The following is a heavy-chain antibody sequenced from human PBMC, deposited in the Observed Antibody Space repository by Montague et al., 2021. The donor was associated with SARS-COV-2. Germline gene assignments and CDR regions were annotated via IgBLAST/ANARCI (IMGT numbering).Heavy chain of an antibody. V-gene: IGHV3-30-3*01. CDR3: ARAAQKRYVLLWFGELLHDAFDI. Sequence: SLRLSCAASGFTFSSYAMHWVRQAPGKGLEWVAVISYDGSNKYYADSVKGRFTISRDNSKNTLYLQMNSLRAEDTAVYYRARAAQKRYVLLWFGELLHDAFDIWGQGTMVTVSS. D-gene: IGHD3-10*01. CDR2: ISYDGSNK. CDR1: GFTFSSYA. J-gene: IGHJ3*02.